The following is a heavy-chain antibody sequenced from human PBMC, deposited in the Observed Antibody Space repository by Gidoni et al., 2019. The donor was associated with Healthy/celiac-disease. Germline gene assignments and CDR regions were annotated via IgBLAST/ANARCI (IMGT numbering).Heavy chain of an antibody. D-gene: IGHD6-13*01. V-gene: IGHV4-39*01. CDR3: ASGESSSWFWAFDI. CDR1: GGSISSSSYY. CDR2: IYYSGST. Sequence: QLHLQESVPGLVKPSETLSLTCTVSGGSISSSSYYWGWIRQPPGKGLEWIGSIYYSGSTYYNPSLKSRVTISVDTSKNQFSLKLSSVTAADTAVYYCASGESSSWFWAFDIWGQGTMVTVSS. J-gene: IGHJ3*02.